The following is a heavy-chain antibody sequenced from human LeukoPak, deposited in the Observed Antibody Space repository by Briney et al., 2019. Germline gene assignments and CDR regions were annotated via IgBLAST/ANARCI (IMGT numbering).Heavy chain of an antibody. D-gene: IGHD3-22*01. Sequence: SVKVSRKASGGTFSSYAISWVRQAPGQGLEWMGRIIPIFGTANYAQKFQGRVTIATDESTSTAYMELSSLRSEDTAVYYCARERTTYYYDSSGYPGEGWGQGTLVTVSS. V-gene: IGHV1-69*05. CDR1: GGTFSSYA. CDR3: ARERTTYYYDSSGYPGEG. CDR2: IIPIFGTA. J-gene: IGHJ4*02.